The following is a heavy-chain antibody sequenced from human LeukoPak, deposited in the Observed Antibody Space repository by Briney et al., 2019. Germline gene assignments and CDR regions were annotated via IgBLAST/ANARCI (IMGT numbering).Heavy chain of an antibody. J-gene: IGHJ4*02. Sequence: PSETLSLTCAVYGGSFSGYYWSWIRQPPGKGLEWIGEINHSGSTNYNPSLKSRVTISVDTSKNQFSLKLSSVTAADTAVYYCARVYYYDGSGYVDYWGQGTLVTVSS. CDR2: INHSGST. CDR3: ARVYYYDGSGYVDY. D-gene: IGHD3-22*01. V-gene: IGHV4-34*01. CDR1: GGSFSGYY.